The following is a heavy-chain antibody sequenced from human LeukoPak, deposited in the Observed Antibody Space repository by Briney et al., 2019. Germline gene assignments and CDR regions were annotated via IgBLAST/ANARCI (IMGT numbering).Heavy chain of an antibody. J-gene: IGHJ3*02. V-gene: IGHV4-59*01. CDR1: GGSINSYY. Sequence: ASETLSLTCTVSGGSINSYYWIWARQPPGKGLEWIGYIYYSGSTNYNPSLKSRVTISLDTSKNQFSLTLSFVTAADTAVYYCARGLPSYRNDAFDIWGQGTMVAVSS. CDR3: ARGLPSYRNDAFDI. D-gene: IGHD2/OR15-2a*01. CDR2: IYYSGST.